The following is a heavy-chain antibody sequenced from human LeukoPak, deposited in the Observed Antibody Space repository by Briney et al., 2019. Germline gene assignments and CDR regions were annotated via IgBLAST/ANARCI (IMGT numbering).Heavy chain of an antibody. CDR1: GFIFSNYG. V-gene: IGHV3-30*18. Sequence: PGGSLRLSCAASGFIFSNYGMHWVRQVPGKGLEWVAVISYDGSNEYYADSVKGRFTISRDNSKNTLYLQMNSLRPEDTAVYYCAKRLHTLSTPGLESWGQGALVTVSS. CDR2: ISYDGSNE. CDR3: AKRLHTLSTPGLES. D-gene: IGHD1-1*01. J-gene: IGHJ4*02.